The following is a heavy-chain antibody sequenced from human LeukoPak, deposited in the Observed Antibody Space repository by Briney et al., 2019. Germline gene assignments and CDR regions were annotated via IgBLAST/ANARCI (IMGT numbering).Heavy chain of an antibody. Sequence: ASVKVSCKASGYTFTSYDINWVRQATGQGLEWMGWMNPNSGNTGYAQKFQGRVTITRNTSISTAYMEPSSLRSEDTAVYYCARGGDFWSVENWFDPWGQGTLVTVSS. CDR3: ARGGDFWSVENWFDP. D-gene: IGHD3-3*01. CDR2: MNPNSGNT. J-gene: IGHJ5*02. CDR1: GYTFTSYD. V-gene: IGHV1-8*03.